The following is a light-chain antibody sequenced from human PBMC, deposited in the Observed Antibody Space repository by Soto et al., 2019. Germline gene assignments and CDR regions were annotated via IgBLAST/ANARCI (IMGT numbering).Light chain of an antibody. CDR2: DNH. V-gene: IGLV1-44*01. Sequence: QSVLTQPPSASGTPGQRVTISCSGSSSNIGSNFVNWYQQLPGTAPKVVIYDNHQRPSGVPDRFSGSKSGTSASLGISGLQPEDEADHYCASWDNSLNGLVFGGGTKVTVL. J-gene: IGLJ3*02. CDR3: ASWDNSLNGLV. CDR1: SSNIGSNF.